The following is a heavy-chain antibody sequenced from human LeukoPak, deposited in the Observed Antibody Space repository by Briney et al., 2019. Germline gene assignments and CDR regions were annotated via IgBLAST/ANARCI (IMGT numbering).Heavy chain of an antibody. D-gene: IGHD4-17*01. CDR2: MNPNSGDT. Sequence: ASVKVSCKASGYTLTSHDINWVRQAPGQGLEWMGWMNPNSGDTGYAQKFQGRVTMTRDTSIHTTYMELSSLTSEDTAVYYSARAGGDYGDYYHYYYYMDVWGSGTTVTVSS. CDR3: ARAGGDYGDYYHYYYYMDV. J-gene: IGHJ6*03. CDR1: GYTLTSHD. V-gene: IGHV1-8*01.